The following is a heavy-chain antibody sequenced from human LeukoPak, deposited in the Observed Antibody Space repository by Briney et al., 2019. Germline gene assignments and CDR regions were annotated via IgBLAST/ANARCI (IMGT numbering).Heavy chain of an antibody. D-gene: IGHD4/OR15-4a*01. CDR1: GGSISSGSYY. J-gene: IGHJ3*02. CDR3: ARRSANGGAFDI. Sequence: KPSETLSLTCTVSGGSISSGSYYWSWIRQPPGKGLEGIGYIYYSGSTNYNPSLKSRVTISVDTSKNQFSLKLSSVTAADTAVYYCARRSANGGAFDIWGQGTMVTVSS. V-gene: IGHV4-61*01. CDR2: IYYSGST.